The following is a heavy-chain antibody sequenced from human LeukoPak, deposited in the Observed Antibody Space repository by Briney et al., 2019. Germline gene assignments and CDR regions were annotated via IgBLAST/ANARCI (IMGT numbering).Heavy chain of an antibody. D-gene: IGHD6-19*01. Sequence: SETLSLTCTVSGGSISSSSYYWGWIRQPPGKGLEWIGSIYYSGSTYYNPSLRSRVTISVDTSKNQFSLKLSSVTAADTAVYYCARHSSGWYYFDYWGQGTLVTVSS. CDR1: GGSISSSSYY. V-gene: IGHV4-39*01. CDR3: ARHSSGWYYFDY. CDR2: IYYSGST. J-gene: IGHJ4*02.